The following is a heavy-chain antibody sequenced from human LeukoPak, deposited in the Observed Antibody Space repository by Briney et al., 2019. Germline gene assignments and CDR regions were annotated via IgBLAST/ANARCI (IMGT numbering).Heavy chain of an antibody. D-gene: IGHD3-16*01. CDR2: IYSGGTT. V-gene: IGHV3-53*01. Sequence: GGSPRLSCAASGFTVNFNYMSWVRQAPGKGLEWVSVIYSGGTTHYADSVQGRFTISRDNLKNTLYLEMSSLRAEDTAVYYCARHRGGPDSAFDYWGQGTLVTVSS. CDR3: ARHRGGPDSAFDY. CDR1: GFTVNFNY. J-gene: IGHJ4*02.